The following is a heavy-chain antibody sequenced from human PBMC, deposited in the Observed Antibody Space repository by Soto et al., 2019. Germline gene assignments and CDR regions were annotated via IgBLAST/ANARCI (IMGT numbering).Heavy chain of an antibody. CDR1: GFTFSSYS. V-gene: IGHV3-21*01. CDR3: ARDHHVGVVRRLYYFDY. Sequence: GGSLRLSCAASGFTFSSYSMNWVRQAPGKGLEWVSSISSSSSYIYYADSVKGRFTISRDNAKNSLYLQMNSLRAEDTAVYYCARDHHVGVVRRLYYFDYWGQGTLVTVSS. CDR2: ISSSSSYI. J-gene: IGHJ4*02. D-gene: IGHD3-3*01.